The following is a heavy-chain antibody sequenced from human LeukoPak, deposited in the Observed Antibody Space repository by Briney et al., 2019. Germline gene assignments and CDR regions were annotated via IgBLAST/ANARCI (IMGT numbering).Heavy chain of an antibody. D-gene: IGHD1-14*01. J-gene: IGHJ5*02. CDR1: GGTFSSYP. Sequence: SVKVSCKASGGTFSSYPISWVRQAPGQGLEWMGGIIPIFGTATYAQKFQGRVTTTTDKSTSTAYMELSSLGSEDTAVYYCARVHHKYNWFDPWGQGTLVTVSS. CDR3: ARVHHKYNWFDP. V-gene: IGHV1-69*05. CDR2: IIPIFGTA.